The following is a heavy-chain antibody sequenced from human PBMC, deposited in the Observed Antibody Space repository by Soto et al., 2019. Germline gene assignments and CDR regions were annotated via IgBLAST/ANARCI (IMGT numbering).Heavy chain of an antibody. Sequence: GGSLSLSCAASGFTFSSYAMSWVRQAPGKGLEWVSAISGSGGSTYYADSVKGRFTISRDNSKNTLYLQMNSLRAEDTAVYYCAKDQWELPHLFDYWGQGTLVTVSS. CDR2: ISGSGGST. CDR3: AKDQWELPHLFDY. CDR1: GFTFSSYA. J-gene: IGHJ4*02. D-gene: IGHD1-26*01. V-gene: IGHV3-23*01.